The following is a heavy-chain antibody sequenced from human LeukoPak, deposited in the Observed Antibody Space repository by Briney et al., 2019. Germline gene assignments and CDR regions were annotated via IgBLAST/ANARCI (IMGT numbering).Heavy chain of an antibody. CDR1: GGSFSGYY. D-gene: IGHD3-9*01. Sequence: SETPSLTCAVYGGSFSGYYWSWIRQPPGKGLEWIGEINHSGSTNYNPSLKSRVTISVDTSKNQFSLKLSSVTAADTAVYYCARVGVRYDILTGYYNGYYFDYWGQGTLVTVSS. V-gene: IGHV4-34*01. J-gene: IGHJ4*02. CDR2: INHSGST. CDR3: ARVGVRYDILTGYYNGYYFDY.